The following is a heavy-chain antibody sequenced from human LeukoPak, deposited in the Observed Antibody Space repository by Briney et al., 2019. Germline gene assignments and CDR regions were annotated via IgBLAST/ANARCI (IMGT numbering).Heavy chain of an antibody. Sequence: PSETLSLTCTVSGYSISSGYYWGWIRQPPGKGLEWIGSIYHIGSTYYNPSLKSRVTISVDTSKNQFSLKLSSVTAADTAVYYCARGSPKLLWFGELLRGYFQHWGQGTLVTVSS. CDR2: IYHIGST. V-gene: IGHV4-38-2*02. D-gene: IGHD3-10*01. CDR1: GYSISSGYY. CDR3: ARGSPKLLWFGELLRGYFQH. J-gene: IGHJ1*01.